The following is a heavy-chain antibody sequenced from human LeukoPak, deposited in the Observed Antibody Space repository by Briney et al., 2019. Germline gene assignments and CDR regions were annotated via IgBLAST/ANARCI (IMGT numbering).Heavy chain of an antibody. CDR1: GYTFTSYY. D-gene: IGHD4-17*01. V-gene: IGHV1-46*01. J-gene: IGHJ6*03. CDR3: ARAGGDYYYYYMDV. Sequence: ASVKVSCKASGYTFTSYYMHWVRQAPGQGLEWMGIINPNGGSTSYAQKFQGRVTITADKSTSTAYMELSSLRSEDTAVYYCARAGGDYYYYYMDVWGKGTTVTVSS. CDR2: INPNGGST.